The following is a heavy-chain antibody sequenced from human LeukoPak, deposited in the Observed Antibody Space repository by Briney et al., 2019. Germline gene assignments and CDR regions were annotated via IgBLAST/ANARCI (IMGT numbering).Heavy chain of an antibody. CDR2: ISSSSSYI. CDR1: GFTVSSNY. CDR3: ARDYQGYCSSTSCYYVDY. V-gene: IGHV3-21*01. J-gene: IGHJ4*02. D-gene: IGHD2-2*01. Sequence: GGSLRLSCAASGFTVSSNYMSWVRQAPGKGLEWVSSISSSSSYIYYADSVKGRFTISRDNAKNSLYLQMNSLRAEDTAVYYCARDYQGYCSSTSCYYVDYWGQGTLVTVSS.